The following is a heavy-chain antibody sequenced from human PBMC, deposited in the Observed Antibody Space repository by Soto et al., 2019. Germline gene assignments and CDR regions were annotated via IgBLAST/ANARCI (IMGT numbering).Heavy chain of an antibody. V-gene: IGHV3-23*01. CDR2: ISGPGDST. CDR3: AKDLSSGWYRDLGY. J-gene: IGHJ4*02. CDR1: GFTFSDYA. D-gene: IGHD6-19*01. Sequence: EVQLLESGGGLVQPGGSLRLSCAASGFTFSDYAMTWVRQAPGKGLEWVSGISGPGDSTYYAGSVRGRFTISRDNSNNTLYLQMNSLRAEDTAVYYCAKDLSSGWYRDLGYWGQGTLVAVSS.